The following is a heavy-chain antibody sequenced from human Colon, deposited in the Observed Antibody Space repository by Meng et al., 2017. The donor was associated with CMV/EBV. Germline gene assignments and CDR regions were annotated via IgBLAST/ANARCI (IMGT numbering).Heavy chain of an antibody. CDR2: ISWNSDRL. Sequence: GGSLRLSCAASGFTFDDYAMHWVRQAPGKGLEWVSGISWNSDRLGYADSVKGRFTISRDNAKNSLYLQMDSLRAEDTAVYYCARDQSEYYDFWSGSTYYYYGMDVWGQGTTVTVSS. V-gene: IGHV3-9*01. CDR3: ARDQSEYYDFWSGSTYYYYGMDV. CDR1: GFTFDDYA. D-gene: IGHD3-3*01. J-gene: IGHJ6*02.